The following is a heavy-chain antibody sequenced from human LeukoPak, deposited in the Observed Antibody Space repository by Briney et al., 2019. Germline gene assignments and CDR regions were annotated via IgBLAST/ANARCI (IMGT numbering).Heavy chain of an antibody. CDR3: ARDPGDSSGYYYFDY. Sequence: SRVTISVDTSKNQFSLKLSSVTAADTAVYYCARDPGDSSGYYYFDYWGQGTLVTVSS. J-gene: IGHJ4*02. D-gene: IGHD3-22*01. V-gene: IGHV4-30-2*04.